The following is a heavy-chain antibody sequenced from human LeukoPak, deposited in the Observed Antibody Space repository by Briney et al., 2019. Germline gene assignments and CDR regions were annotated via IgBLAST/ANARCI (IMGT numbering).Heavy chain of an antibody. CDR1: GFTFSSYG. D-gene: IGHD4-17*01. J-gene: IGHJ4*02. V-gene: IGHV3-30*02. CDR2: IRYDGSNK. Sequence: GESLKISCAASGFTFSSYGMHWVRQAPGKGLEWVAFIRYDGSNKYYADSVKGRFTISRDNSKNTLYLQMNSLRAEDTAVYYCAKDFDGDYEGNVPQYWGQGTLVTVSS. CDR3: AKDFDGDYEGNVPQY.